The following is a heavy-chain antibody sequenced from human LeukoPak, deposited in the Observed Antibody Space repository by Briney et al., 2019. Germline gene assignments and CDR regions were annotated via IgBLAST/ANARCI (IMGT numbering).Heavy chain of an antibody. D-gene: IGHD3-3*01. CDR2: INWNVGIT. Sequence: GGSLRLSCAASGFTFDDYGMSWVRQAPGKGLEWVSGINWNVGITGYADSVKGRFTISRENAKNSLYLQMTSLRAEDTALYYCARVGLRFLEWLPYYFDYWGQGTLVTVSS. CDR1: GFTFDDYG. CDR3: ARVGLRFLEWLPYYFDY. V-gene: IGHV3-20*04. J-gene: IGHJ4*02.